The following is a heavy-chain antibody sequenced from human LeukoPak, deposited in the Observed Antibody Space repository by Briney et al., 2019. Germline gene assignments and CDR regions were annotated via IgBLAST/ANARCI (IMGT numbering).Heavy chain of an antibody. D-gene: IGHD6-19*01. Sequence: SETLSLTCTVSGGSISSGGYYWSWIRQLPGKGLEWIGYIYYSGSTYYNPSLRSRLTISVDTSKNQFSLKLSSVTAADTAVYYCARRRGNTSGFQGYYFDYWGQGTLVTVSS. J-gene: IGHJ4*02. CDR3: ARRRGNTSGFQGYYFDY. V-gene: IGHV4-31*03. CDR1: GGSISSGGYY. CDR2: IYYSGST.